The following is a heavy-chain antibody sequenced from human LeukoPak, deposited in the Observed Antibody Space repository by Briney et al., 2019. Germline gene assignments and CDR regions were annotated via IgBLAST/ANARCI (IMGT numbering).Heavy chain of an antibody. CDR3: AREQILRYFDRCGHFDL. D-gene: IGHD3-9*01. V-gene: IGHV4-59*01. CDR1: GGSIRNFY. Sequence: PSETLSLTCTVSGGSIRNFYWSWIRPPPGEGREWIGYIYHSGTTNYHPSLKSRVTISVDPSQDQFSLKLNSLTAADNAVYYCAREQILRYFDRCGHFDLWGRGTLVTVSS. CDR2: IYHSGTT. J-gene: IGHJ2*01.